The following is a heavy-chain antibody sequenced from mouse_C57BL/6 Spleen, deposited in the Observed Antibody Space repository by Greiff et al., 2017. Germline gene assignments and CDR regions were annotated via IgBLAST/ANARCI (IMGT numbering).Heavy chain of an antibody. CDR3: ATLLGFAY. CDR2: IDPSDSYT. J-gene: IGHJ3*01. Sequence: QVQLQQPGAELVKPGASVKLSCKASGYTFTSYWMQWVKQRPGQGLEWIGEIDPSDSYTNYNQKFKGKATLTVDTSSSTAYMQLSSLTSEDSAVYYCATLLGFAYWGQGTLVTVSA. CDR1: GYTFTSYW. V-gene: IGHV1-50*01.